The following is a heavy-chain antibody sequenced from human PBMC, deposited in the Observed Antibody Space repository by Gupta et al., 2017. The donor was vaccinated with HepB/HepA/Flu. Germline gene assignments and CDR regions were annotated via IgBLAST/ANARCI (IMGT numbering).Heavy chain of an antibody. CDR3: ARDYSSRWMLDP. Sequence: VQLVESGGGVVQPGRSLRLSCAASGFTFSSYGMHWVRQAPGKGLEWVAVIWYDGSNKYYADSVKGRFTISRDNSKNTLYLQMKSLRAEDTAVYYFARDYSSRWMLDPWGQGTLVTVCS. V-gene: IGHV3-33*01. CDR2: IWYDGSNK. J-gene: IGHJ5*02. D-gene: IGHD6-13*01. CDR1: GFTFSSYG.